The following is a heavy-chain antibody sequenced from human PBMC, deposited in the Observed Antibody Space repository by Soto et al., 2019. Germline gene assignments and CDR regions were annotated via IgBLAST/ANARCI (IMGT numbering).Heavy chain of an antibody. CDR1: GFTFSSYA. CDR3: AKTREIVVVTHFDY. D-gene: IGHD3-22*01. CDR2: TSGSGGST. J-gene: IGHJ4*02. Sequence: EVQLLESGGGLVQPGGSLRLSCAASGFTFSSYAMSWVRQALGKGLEWVSATSGSGGSTYYADFVKGRFTISRDNSKNTMYLQMNSLRAEDTAVYYCAKTREIVVVTHFDYWGQGTLVTVSS. V-gene: IGHV3-23*01.